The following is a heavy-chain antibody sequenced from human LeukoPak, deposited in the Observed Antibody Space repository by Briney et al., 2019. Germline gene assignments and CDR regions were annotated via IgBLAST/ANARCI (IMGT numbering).Heavy chain of an antibody. J-gene: IGHJ3*02. Sequence: ASVNVSCKASGYTFTGYDMHWVRQAPGQGLEWMGWINPNSGGTNYAQMFQGRVTMTRDTSISTAYMELSRLRSDDTAVYYCARVVYQWLGVDAFDIWGQGTMVTVSS. D-gene: IGHD6-19*01. CDR2: INPNSGGT. V-gene: IGHV1-2*02. CDR3: ARVVYQWLGVDAFDI. CDR1: GYTFTGYD.